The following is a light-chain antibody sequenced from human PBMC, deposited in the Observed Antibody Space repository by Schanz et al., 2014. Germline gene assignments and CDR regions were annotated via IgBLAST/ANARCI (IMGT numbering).Light chain of an antibody. CDR2: QVN. Sequence: QSALTQPPSVSGSPGQSVTISCTGSSSDVGRYNRVSWFQQPPGTAPKLMIFQVNSRPSGVPDRFSGSKSGNTASLTISGLQAEDEADYYCSSYTGSSTQVFGGGTKLTVL. J-gene: IGLJ3*02. CDR3: SSYTGSSTQV. V-gene: IGLV2-18*02. CDR1: SSDVGRYNR.